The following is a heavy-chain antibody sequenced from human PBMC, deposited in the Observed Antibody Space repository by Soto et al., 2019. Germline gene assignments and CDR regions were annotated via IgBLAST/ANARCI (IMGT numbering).Heavy chain of an antibody. CDR1: GDSISSGYW. CDR2: IYHSGST. CDR3: AQGRVRGSKGGLDV. Sequence: QVQLQESGPGLVKPSGTLSLTCVVSGDSISSGYWWTWVRQPPGKGLEWIGEIYHSGSTNYNPSLKGRVTISVDKSKNQFSLKLSSVTAADAAVYYCAQGRVRGSKGGLDVWGQGTTVTVSS. J-gene: IGHJ6*02. D-gene: IGHD3-22*01. V-gene: IGHV4-4*02.